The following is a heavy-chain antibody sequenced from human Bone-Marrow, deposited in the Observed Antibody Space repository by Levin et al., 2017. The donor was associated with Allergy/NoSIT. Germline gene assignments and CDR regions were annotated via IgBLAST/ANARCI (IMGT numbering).Heavy chain of an antibody. CDR1: GFTFSSYW. CDR2: INNEGGYT. CDR3: ARDLSVCRGSGLTFDI. D-gene: IGHD2-15*01. V-gene: IGHV3-74*01. Sequence: GGSLRLSCAASGFTFSSYWMQWVRQVPGKGLLWVSRINNEGGYTTYADSVKGRFTISRDNAKNTLYLQMNSLRAEDTAVYYCARDLSVCRGSGLTFDIWGQGTMVTVSS. J-gene: IGHJ3*02.